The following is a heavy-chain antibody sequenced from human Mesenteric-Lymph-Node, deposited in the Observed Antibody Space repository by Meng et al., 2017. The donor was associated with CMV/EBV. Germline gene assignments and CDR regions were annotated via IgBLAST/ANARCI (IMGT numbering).Heavy chain of an antibody. Sequence: GESLKISCAASGFAFYNYAMHWVRQAPGKGLVWVSRINSDGSSTSYADSVKGRFTISRDNAKNTLYLQMNSLRAEDTAVYYCARVEYYYDSSGYYSSEAFDYWGQGTLVTVSS. CDR3: ARVEYYYDSSGYYSSEAFDY. CDR1: GFAFYNYA. J-gene: IGHJ4*02. V-gene: IGHV3-74*01. CDR2: INSDGSST. D-gene: IGHD3-22*01.